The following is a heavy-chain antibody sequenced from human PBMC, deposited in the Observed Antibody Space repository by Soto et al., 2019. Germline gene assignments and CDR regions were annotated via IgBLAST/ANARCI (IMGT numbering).Heavy chain of an antibody. D-gene: IGHD3-10*01. CDR3: ARARGGNYYGSGSYYIGGMDV. CDR2: ISTSSSTM. V-gene: IGHV3-48*01. J-gene: IGHJ6*02. CDR1: GFNFGRYS. Sequence: PGGSLRLSCAASGFNFGRYSMNWVRQAPGKGLEWVSCISTSSSTMYYADSMKGRFTISRDNAKNSLYLEMNSLTVEDTAVYYCARARGGNYYGSGSYYIGGMDVWGQGTTVTVSS.